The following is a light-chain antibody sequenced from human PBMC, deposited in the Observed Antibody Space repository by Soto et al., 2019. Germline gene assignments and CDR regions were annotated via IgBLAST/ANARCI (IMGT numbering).Light chain of an antibody. CDR2: TNK. CDR1: SANIGAGYD. V-gene: IGLV1-40*01. CDR3: QSYDTSLSAVV. J-gene: IGLJ2*01. Sequence: QSVLTQPPSVSGAPGQRVTISCTGSSANIGAGYDVHWYQQIPGTAPKLLIYTNKNRPSGIPDRFSGSKSATSASLAITGLQAEDEADYYCQSYDTSLSAVVFGGGTKLTVL.